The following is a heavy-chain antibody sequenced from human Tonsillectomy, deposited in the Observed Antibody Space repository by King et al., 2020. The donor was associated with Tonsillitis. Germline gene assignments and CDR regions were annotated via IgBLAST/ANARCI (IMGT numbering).Heavy chain of an antibody. CDR3: ATTTPPYYYYYMDV. CDR2: ISYSGSP. D-gene: IGHD1-1*01. CDR1: GGSISNGGYY. V-gene: IGHV4-31*03. J-gene: IGHJ6*03. Sequence: VQLQESGPGLVKPSQTLSLNCTVSGGSISNGGYYWSWIRQLPGKGLEWIGYISYSGSPFYNPSLKSRVTISLDTSKNQFSLRLTSVSAADTAVYYCATTTPPYYYYYMDV.